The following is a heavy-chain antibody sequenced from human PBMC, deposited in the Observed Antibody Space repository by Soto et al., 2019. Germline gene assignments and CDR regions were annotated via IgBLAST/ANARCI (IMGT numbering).Heavy chain of an antibody. D-gene: IGHD3-16*02. Sequence: GGSLRLSCAASGFTFSSYAMSWVRQAPGKGVEWVSAISGSGGSTYYADSVKGRFTISRDNSKNTLYLQMNSLRAEDTAVYYCAKDPNPYVWGSYRPPLYAFDIWGQGTMVTVSS. J-gene: IGHJ3*02. V-gene: IGHV3-23*01. CDR2: ISGSGGST. CDR1: GFTFSSYA. CDR3: AKDPNPYVWGSYRPPLYAFDI.